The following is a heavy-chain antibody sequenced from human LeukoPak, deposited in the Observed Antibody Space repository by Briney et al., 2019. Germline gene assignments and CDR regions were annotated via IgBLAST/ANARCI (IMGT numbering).Heavy chain of an antibody. D-gene: IGHD3-16*01. CDR3: AKDQFGSPNGPGDAIDI. CDR1: GFTSNSFA. J-gene: IGHJ3*02. V-gene: IGHV3-23*01. CDR2: ITAGGDRT. Sequence: GGSLRLSCAASGFTSNSFAMSWVRQAPGRGLEWVSSITAGGDRTYYADSVQGRFTISRDNSKNILYLEINSLRAEDTAEYSCAKDQFGSPNGPGDAIDIWGLGTMVIVSS.